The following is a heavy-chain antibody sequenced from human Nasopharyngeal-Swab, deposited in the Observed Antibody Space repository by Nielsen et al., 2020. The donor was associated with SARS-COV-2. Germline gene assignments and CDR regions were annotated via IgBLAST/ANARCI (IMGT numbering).Heavy chain of an antibody. CDR3: AHRPFSSTWFFDY. Sequence: RQAPGKAPEWLAVIYWNGDERYNPSLKTRLTITKDSSKNEVVLTMTNMDPVDTATYYRAHRPFSSTWFFDYWGQGISVTVPS. J-gene: IGHJ4*02. D-gene: IGHD2-2*01. V-gene: IGHV2-5*01. CDR2: IYWNGDE.